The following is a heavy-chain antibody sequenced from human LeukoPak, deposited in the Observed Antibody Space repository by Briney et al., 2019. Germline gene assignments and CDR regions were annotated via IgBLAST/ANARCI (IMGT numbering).Heavy chain of an antibody. Sequence: GGSLRLSCAASGFTFDDYAMHWVRQAPGKGLEWVSGISWNSGSIGYADSVKGRFTISRDNAKNSLYLQMNSLRAEDTALYYCAKSNSPGIAAAGLYWGQGTLVTVSS. J-gene: IGHJ4*02. V-gene: IGHV3-9*01. CDR3: AKSNSPGIAAAGLY. CDR1: GFTFDDYA. D-gene: IGHD6-13*01. CDR2: ISWNSGSI.